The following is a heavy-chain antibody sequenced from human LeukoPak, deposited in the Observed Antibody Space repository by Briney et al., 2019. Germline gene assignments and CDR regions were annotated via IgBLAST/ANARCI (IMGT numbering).Heavy chain of an antibody. J-gene: IGHJ4*02. CDR2: IYQSGNT. D-gene: IGHD6-19*01. Sequence: PSETLSLTCTVSGYSIRSGYYWGWIRPPPGKGLEWIGSIYQSGNTYYNMSLKSRVTISVDTSKNQFSLKLSSVTAADTAVYYCARDYLAVVDYWGQGTLVTVSS. CDR3: ARDYLAVVDY. V-gene: IGHV4-38-2*02. CDR1: GYSIRSGYY.